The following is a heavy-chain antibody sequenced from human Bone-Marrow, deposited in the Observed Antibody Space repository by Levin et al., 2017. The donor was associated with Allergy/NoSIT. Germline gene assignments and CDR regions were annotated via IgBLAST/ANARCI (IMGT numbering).Heavy chain of an antibody. D-gene: IGHD6-19*01. J-gene: IGHJ4*02. CDR2: ISYDGSNK. V-gene: IGHV3-30*18. CDR1: GFSFSSYG. CDR3: VKDRGAVAGRKYYFDY. Sequence: PGGSLRLSCAASGFSFSSYGMHWVRQAPGKGLEWVAVISYDGSNKYYADSVKGRFTISRDNSKNTLYLQMNSLRAEDTAMYYCVKDRGAVAGRKYYFDYWGQGTLVTVAS.